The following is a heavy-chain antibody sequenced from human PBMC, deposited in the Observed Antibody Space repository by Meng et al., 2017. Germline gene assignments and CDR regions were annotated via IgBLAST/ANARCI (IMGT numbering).Heavy chain of an antibody. CDR1: GGSISSYY. V-gene: IGHV4-4*07. Sequence: ESLKISCAASGGSISSYYWSWIRQPAGKGLEWIGRIYTSGSTNYNPSLKSRVTMSVDTSKNQFSLKLSSVTAADTAVYYCAREEPSYYDSSGYYTASYFDYWGQGTLVTVSS. D-gene: IGHD3-22*01. CDR2: IYTSGST. CDR3: AREEPSYYDSSGYYTASYFDY. J-gene: IGHJ4*02.